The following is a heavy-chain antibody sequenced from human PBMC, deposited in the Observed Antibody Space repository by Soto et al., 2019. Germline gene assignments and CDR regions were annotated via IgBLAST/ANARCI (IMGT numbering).Heavy chain of an antibody. CDR1: GGTFSSYA. CDR2: IIPIFGTA. Sequence: ASVKVSCKASGGTFSSYAISWVRQAPGQGLEWMGGIIPIFGTANYAQKFQGRVTITADESTSTAYMELSSLRSEDTAVYCCARDLVYEVVDRNHDAFDIWGQGTMVTVSS. J-gene: IGHJ3*02. D-gene: IGHD3-22*01. V-gene: IGHV1-69*13. CDR3: ARDLVYEVVDRNHDAFDI.